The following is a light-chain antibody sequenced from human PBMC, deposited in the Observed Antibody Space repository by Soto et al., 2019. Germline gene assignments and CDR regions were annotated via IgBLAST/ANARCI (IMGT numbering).Light chain of an antibody. CDR3: QQYNSYLLT. J-gene: IGKJ3*01. Sequence: DIPMTQSPSTLSASVGDRVTITCRASQSISRSLAWYQQKPGKAPNLLIYDASSLESGVPSRFSGRGFGTEFTLTISSLQPDDFATYYCQQYNSYLLTFGPGTTVDIK. CDR1: QSISRS. V-gene: IGKV1-5*01. CDR2: DAS.